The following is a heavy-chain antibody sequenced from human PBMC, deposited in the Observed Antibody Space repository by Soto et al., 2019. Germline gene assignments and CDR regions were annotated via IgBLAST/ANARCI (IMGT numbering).Heavy chain of an antibody. CDR3: ARNYYDILTGYQQPGYYYYGMDV. CDR1: GFTFSSYG. CDR2: IWYDGSNK. V-gene: IGHV3-33*01. J-gene: IGHJ6*02. D-gene: IGHD3-9*01. Sequence: GGSLRLSCAASGFTFSSYGMHWVRQAPGKGLEWVAVIWYDGSNKYYADSVKGRFTISRDNSKNTLYLQMNSLRAEDTAVYYCARNYYDILTGYQQPGYYYYGMDVWGQGTTVTVSS.